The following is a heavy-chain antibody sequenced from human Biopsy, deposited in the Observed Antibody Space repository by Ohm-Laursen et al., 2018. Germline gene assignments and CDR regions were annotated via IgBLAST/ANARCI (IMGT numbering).Heavy chain of an antibody. J-gene: IGHJ4*02. CDR2: ISWSSRSI. CDR1: GFTFDDYA. Sequence: SLRLSCAATGFTFDDYAMHWVRQAPGKGLEWVSGISWSSRSIGYADSVKGRFTISRDNADNSLHLQMNNLRPEDTAAYFCVKDRRQYNYGYFPDGFDYWGLGTRVTVSS. D-gene: IGHD5-18*01. V-gene: IGHV3-9*01. CDR3: VKDRRQYNYGYFPDGFDY.